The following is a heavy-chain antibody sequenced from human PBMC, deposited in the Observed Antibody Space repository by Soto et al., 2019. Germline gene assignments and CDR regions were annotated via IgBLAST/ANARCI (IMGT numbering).Heavy chain of an antibody. V-gene: IGHV3-23*01. D-gene: IGHD1-20*01. J-gene: IGHJ4*02. CDR2: TGATGRTT. CDR1: GFTFNIYA. Sequence: GGSLRLSCAASGFTFNIYAMTWVRQAPGKGLEWVSTTGATGRTTYYADSVKGRFTVSRDNSKNTLDLQMSNPRAEDTAVYYCATVHNTSRSFDYWGQGTQVTVSS. CDR3: ATVHNTSRSFDY.